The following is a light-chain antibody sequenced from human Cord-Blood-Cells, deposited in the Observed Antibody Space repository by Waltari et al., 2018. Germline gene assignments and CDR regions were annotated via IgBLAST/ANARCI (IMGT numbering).Light chain of an antibody. CDR1: QGISNY. Sequence: DIQMTQSPSSLSASVGDRVTITCRASQGISNYLAWYQQKPGKVPKLLIYAASTLQSGVPSRFSGSGSGTDCTLTISSLQPEDGATDYCQKYNSAPQTFGQGTKVEIK. V-gene: IGKV1-27*01. CDR3: QKYNSAPQT. J-gene: IGKJ1*01. CDR2: AAS.